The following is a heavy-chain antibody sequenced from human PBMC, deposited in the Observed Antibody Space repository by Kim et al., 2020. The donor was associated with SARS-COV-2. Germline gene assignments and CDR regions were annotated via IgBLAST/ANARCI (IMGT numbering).Heavy chain of an antibody. D-gene: IGHD3-10*01. J-gene: IGHJ4*02. V-gene: IGHV4-34*01. CDR1: GGSFSGYY. CDR2: INHSGST. CDR3: ARGRGLLWFGELFFDY. Sequence: SETLSLTCAVYGGSFSGYYWSWIRQPPGKGLEWIGEINHSGSTNYNPSLKSRVTISVDTSKNQFSLELSSVTAADTAVYYCARGRGLLWFGELFFDYWGQGTLVTVSS.